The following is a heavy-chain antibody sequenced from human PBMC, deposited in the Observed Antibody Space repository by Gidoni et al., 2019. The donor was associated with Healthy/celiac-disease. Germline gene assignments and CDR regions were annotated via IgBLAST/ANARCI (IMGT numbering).Heavy chain of an antibody. V-gene: IGHV3-7*01. CDR3: ARETAGDCIDY. CDR2: IKQDGSEK. J-gene: IGHJ4*02. Sequence: EVQLVESGGGLVQPGGSLRLSCAAPGFTFSSYWMSWVRQAPGKGLEWVANIKQDGSEKYYVDSVKGRFTISRDNAKNSLYLQMNSLRAEDTAVYYCARETAGDCIDYWGQGTLVTVSS. D-gene: IGHD2-21*02. CDR1: GFTFSSYW.